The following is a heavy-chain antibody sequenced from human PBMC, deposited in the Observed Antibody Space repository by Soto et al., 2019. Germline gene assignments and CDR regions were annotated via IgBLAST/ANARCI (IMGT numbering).Heavy chain of an antibody. CDR2: MYPDDSDT. V-gene: IGHV5-51*01. Sequence: PGESLKISCKGSGYSFTSYWIGWVRQMPGKGLEWMGIMYPDDSDTRYSPSFQGRVTMTRNTSISTAYMEPSSLRSEDTAVYYCARAGGKRRRWFDPWGQGTLVTVSS. J-gene: IGHJ5*02. CDR1: GYSFTSYW. CDR3: ARAGGKRRRWFDP.